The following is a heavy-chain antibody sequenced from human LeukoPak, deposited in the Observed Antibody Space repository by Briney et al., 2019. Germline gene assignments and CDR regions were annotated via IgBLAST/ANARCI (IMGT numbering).Heavy chain of an antibody. CDR3: ARRMVRGVTRNYNWFDP. D-gene: IGHD3-10*01. CDR2: IYYSGST. J-gene: IGHJ5*02. Sequence: PSETLSLTCTVSGDSISSYYWSWIRQPPGKGLEWIGYIYYSGSTNYNPSLKSRVTISVDTSKNQFSLKLSSVTAADTAVYYCARRMVRGVTRNYNWFDPWGQGTLVTVSS. V-gene: IGHV4-59*08. CDR1: GDSISSYY.